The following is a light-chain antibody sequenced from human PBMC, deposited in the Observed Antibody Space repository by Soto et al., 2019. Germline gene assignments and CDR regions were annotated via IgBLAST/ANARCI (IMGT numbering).Light chain of an antibody. CDR1: QSVSSY. CDR2: DAS. Sequence: EIVLTQSPAPLSLSPGERATLSCRASQSVSSYLAWYQQKPGQAPRLLIYDASNRATGIPARFSGSGSGTEFTLTISSLQFEDYALYYCQQYYAWWTLGQGTKV. J-gene: IGKJ1*01. V-gene: IGKV3-11*01. CDR3: QQYYAWWT.